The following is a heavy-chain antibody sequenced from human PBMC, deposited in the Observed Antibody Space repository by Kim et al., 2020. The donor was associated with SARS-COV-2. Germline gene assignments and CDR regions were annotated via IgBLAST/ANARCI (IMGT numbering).Heavy chain of an antibody. V-gene: IGHV3-48*02. D-gene: IGHD3-16*01. CDR3: VRDRMGGAFDI. CDR1: GFIFSAYD. J-gene: IGHJ3*02. Sequence: GGSLRLSCATSGFIFSAYDMNWVRQAPGKRLEWLSFITKSSTTIYYADSVKGRFTTSRDNAKNSLYLQMNSLKDEDTAIYHCVRDRMGGAFDIWGQGTLVTVSS. CDR2: ITKSSTTI.